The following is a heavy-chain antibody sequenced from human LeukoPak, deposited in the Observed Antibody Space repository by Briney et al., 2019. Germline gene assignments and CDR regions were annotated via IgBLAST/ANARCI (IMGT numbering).Heavy chain of an antibody. CDR3: ARERSMYYDSWSGRNTPYYFDY. J-gene: IGHJ4*02. D-gene: IGHD3-3*01. Sequence: SETLSLTCAVYGGSFRGYYWGWIRQPPGKGVEWIGEIKHSGSTNYNPSLKSRVTISVDTSKNQFSLKLSSVTAADTAVYYCARERSMYYDSWSGRNTPYYFDYWGQGPLGTVSS. V-gene: IGHV4-34*01. CDR1: GGSFRGYY. CDR2: IKHSGST.